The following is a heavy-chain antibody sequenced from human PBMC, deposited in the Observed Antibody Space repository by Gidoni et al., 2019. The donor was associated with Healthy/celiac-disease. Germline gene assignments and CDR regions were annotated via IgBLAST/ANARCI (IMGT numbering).Heavy chain of an antibody. Sequence: EVQLVESGGGLVKPGGSLRLSCAASVFSFRHACMRWVRQAPGKGLEWVGRIKRKTDGGTTDYAAPVKGRFTISRDDSKNTLYLQMNSRKTEDTAVYYCTTEGGDRIAAAGMVVDAFDIWGQGTMVTVSS. J-gene: IGHJ3*02. CDR2: IKRKTDGGTT. CDR3: TTEGGDRIAAAGMVVDAFDI. D-gene: IGHD6-13*01. V-gene: IGHV3-15*01. CDR1: VFSFRHAC.